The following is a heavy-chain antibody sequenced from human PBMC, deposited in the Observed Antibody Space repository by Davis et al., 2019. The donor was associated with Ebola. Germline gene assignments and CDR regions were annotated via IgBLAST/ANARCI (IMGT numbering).Heavy chain of an antibody. J-gene: IGHJ4*02. D-gene: IGHD1-1*01. CDR1: GGTFSDYA. CDR2: INPHNGNT. CDR3: ARAQFPTTSDH. Sequence: ASVKVSCKASGGTFSDYAIHWVRQAPGQGLEWMGWINPHNGNTNYGQNVQGRVIMTSDTATTTAYMEVGSLRSDDTAVYYCARAQFPTTSDHWGQGTLVTVSS. V-gene: IGHV1-18*01.